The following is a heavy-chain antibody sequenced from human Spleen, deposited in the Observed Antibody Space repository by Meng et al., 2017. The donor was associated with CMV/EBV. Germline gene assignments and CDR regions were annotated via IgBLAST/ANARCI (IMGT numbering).Heavy chain of an antibody. CDR2: ISSSSSYI. Sequence: GESLKISCAASGFTFSSYSMNWVRQAPGKGLEWVSSISSSSSYIYYADSVKGRFTISRDNAKNSLYLQMNSLRAEDTAVYYCARDSSSLFDYWGQGALVTVSS. V-gene: IGHV3-21*01. J-gene: IGHJ4*02. CDR1: GFTFSSYS. D-gene: IGHD6-6*01. CDR3: ARDSSSLFDY.